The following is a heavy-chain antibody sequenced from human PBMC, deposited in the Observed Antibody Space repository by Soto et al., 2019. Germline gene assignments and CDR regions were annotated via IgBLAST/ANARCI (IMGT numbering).Heavy chain of an antibody. D-gene: IGHD3-3*01. J-gene: IGHJ3*02. CDR1: GFTFSSYA. CDR3: AKGTYYDFWSGYYPAGAFDI. V-gene: IGHV3-23*01. Sequence: EVQLLESGGGLVQPGGSLRLSCAASGFTFSSYAMSWVRQAPGKGLEWVSAISGSGGSTYYADSVKGRFTISRDNSKNTLYLQMNSLRAEDTAVYYCAKGTYYDFWSGYYPAGAFDIWGQGTMV. CDR2: ISGSGGST.